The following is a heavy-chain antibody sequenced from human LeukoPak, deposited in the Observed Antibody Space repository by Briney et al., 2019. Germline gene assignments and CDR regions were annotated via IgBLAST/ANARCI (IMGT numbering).Heavy chain of an antibody. Sequence: GGSLRLSCAASGFTFSGSALHWVRQASGKGLEWVGRIRSTANGYATAYAASVKGRFTISRDDSKNTAYLQMNSLRAEDTARYYCARDNGDVVAPLLDVWGKGTTVTISS. CDR3: ARDNGDVVAPLLDV. V-gene: IGHV3-73*01. CDR1: GFTFSGSA. D-gene: IGHD2-21*01. CDR2: IRSTANGYAT. J-gene: IGHJ6*04.